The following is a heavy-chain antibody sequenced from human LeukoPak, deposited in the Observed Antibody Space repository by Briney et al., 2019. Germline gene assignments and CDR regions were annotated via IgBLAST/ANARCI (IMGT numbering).Heavy chain of an antibody. D-gene: IGHD7-27*01. V-gene: IGHV3-74*01. CDR2: INVEGTIF. Sequence: GGSLRLSCAASGFNFRSYWMHWVRQVPGEGLVWVARINVEGTIFSYADSVKGRFTISRDNAKNTLSLQMNSLRAEDTALYYCVRTLGDAWGQGTLVTVSS. CDR3: VRTLGDA. J-gene: IGHJ5*02. CDR1: GFNFRSYW.